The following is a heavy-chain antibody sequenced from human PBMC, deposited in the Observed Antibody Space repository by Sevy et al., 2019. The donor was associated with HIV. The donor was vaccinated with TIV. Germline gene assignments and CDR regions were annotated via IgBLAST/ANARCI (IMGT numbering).Heavy chain of an antibody. J-gene: IGHJ4*02. CDR2: ISSVGGDK. CDR3: TRDGGYSIAWSASDY. V-gene: IGHV3-30-3*01. CDR1: GLTFSSHA. D-gene: IGHD6-19*01. Sequence: GGSLRLSCAASGLTFSSHAMHWVRQAPGKGLEWVALISSVGGDKFYADSVKGRFTVSRDKPKNKLYLQMNSLRPEDTAIYYCTRDGGYSIAWSASDYWGQGTLVTVSS.